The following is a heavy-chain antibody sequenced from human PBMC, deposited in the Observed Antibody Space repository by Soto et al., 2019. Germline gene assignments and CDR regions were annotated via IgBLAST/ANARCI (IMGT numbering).Heavy chain of an antibody. D-gene: IGHD6-19*01. CDR3: AREIRYSSGWPNSYYYYVMEV. J-gene: IGHJ6*02. CDR2: ISGTGLTT. CDR1: GVTSMNYRNYA. Sequence: PGGPLRLSCVASGVTSMNYRNYALNWARQAPGKGLEWVSGISGTGLTTYYADRVKGRFTSSRDNSKNKLYLQINSLRAEDTAVYYCAREIRYSSGWPNSYYYYVMEVWGQGTTVTVSS. V-gene: IGHV3-23*01.